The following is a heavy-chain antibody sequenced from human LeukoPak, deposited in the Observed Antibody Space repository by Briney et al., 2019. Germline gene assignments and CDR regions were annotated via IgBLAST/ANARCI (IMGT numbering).Heavy chain of an antibody. CDR2: ISYDGSNK. Sequence: GGSLRLSCAASGFTFSSYAMHWVRQAPGKGLEWVAVISYDGSNKYYADSVKGRFTISRDNSKNTLYLQMNSLRAEDTAVYYCARGAAAAAFYYYYGMDVWAKGPRSPSP. J-gene: IGHJ6*02. CDR3: ARGAAAAAFYYYYGMDV. CDR1: GFTFSSYA. V-gene: IGHV3-30-3*01. D-gene: IGHD6-13*01.